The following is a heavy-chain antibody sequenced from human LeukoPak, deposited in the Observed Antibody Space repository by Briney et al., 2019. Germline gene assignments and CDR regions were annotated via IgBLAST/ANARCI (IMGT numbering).Heavy chain of an antibody. J-gene: IGHJ6*03. CDR1: GGSRNTYY. CDR3: ARGGADAYDVYYLDV. D-gene: IGHD5-12*01. V-gene: IGHV4-4*07. CDR2: IYSSGGT. Sequence: PSETLSLTCSVSGGSRNTYYWSWLRQPAGAGLEWIGRIYSSGGTYYNPSLKSRVTVSIDTSRNQFSLNLSSVTAADTPVDDCARGGADAYDVYYLDVWGTGTTVTVSS.